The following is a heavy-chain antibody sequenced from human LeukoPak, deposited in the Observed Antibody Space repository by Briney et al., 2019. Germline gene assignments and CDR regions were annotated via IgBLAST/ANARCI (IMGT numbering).Heavy chain of an antibody. Sequence: PSETLSLTCTVSGGSISSYYWSWIRQPPGKGLEWIGYIFYSGSTNYNPSLKSRVTISVDTSKNQFSLKLSSVTAADTAVYYCAREAPKMGNILDYWGQGTLVTVSS. CDR3: AREAPKMGNILDY. D-gene: IGHD2/OR15-2a*01. CDR2: IFYSGST. CDR1: GGSISSYY. J-gene: IGHJ4*02. V-gene: IGHV4-59*01.